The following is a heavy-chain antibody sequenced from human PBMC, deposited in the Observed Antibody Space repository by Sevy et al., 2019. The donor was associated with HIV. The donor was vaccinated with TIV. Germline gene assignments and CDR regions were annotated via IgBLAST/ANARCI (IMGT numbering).Heavy chain of an antibody. CDR1: GYTFTSYG. V-gene: IGHV1-18*01. Sequence: ASVKVSCKASGYTFTSYGIGWVRQAPGQGLEWMGWNSTYDDNTNYAQKLEGRVTMTPDTSTSTDDVELRSLRPDDTAVYYCARGYNSGWYGGFDYWGQRTLVTVSS. D-gene: IGHD6-19*01. J-gene: IGHJ4*02. CDR3: ARGYNSGWYGGFDY. CDR2: NSTYDDNT.